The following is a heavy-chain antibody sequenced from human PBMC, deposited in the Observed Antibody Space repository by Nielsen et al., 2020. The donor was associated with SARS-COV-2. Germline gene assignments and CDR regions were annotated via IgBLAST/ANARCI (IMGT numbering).Heavy chain of an antibody. D-gene: IGHD6-19*01. CDR2: IYPGDSDT. Sequence: GESLKISCKGSGYSFAIYWIAWVRQMPGKGLEWMGIIYPGDSDTRYSPSFQGQVTISADKSISTAYLQWSSLKASDTAMYYCAWKSSGWYGNYDYWGQGTLVTVSS. CDR3: AWKSSGWYGNYDY. V-gene: IGHV5-51*01. J-gene: IGHJ4*02. CDR1: GYSFAIYW.